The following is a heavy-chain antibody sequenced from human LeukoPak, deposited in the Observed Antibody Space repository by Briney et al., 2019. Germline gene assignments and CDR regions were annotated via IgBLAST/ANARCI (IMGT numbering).Heavy chain of an antibody. Sequence: RASVKVSCKASGYTFTNYYMHWVRQAPGQGLEWMGIINPSGGSTSYAQKFQGRVTMTRDTSTSTVYMELSSLRSEDTAVYYCVVVVITTSFDYWGPGTLVTVSS. V-gene: IGHV1-46*01. D-gene: IGHD3-22*01. CDR3: VVVVITTSFDY. CDR2: INPSGGST. CDR1: GYTFTNYY. J-gene: IGHJ4*02.